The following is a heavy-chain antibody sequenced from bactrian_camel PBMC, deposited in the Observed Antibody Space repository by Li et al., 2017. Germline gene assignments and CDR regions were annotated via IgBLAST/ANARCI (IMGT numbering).Heavy chain of an antibody. Sequence: HVQLVESGGGSVEAGGSLSLSCTASLSSLSVSRHCMSWFRQAPGKEREGVAAIDDDGTTTYADSVKGRFTISKDNARNTLFLQMNSLKPEDTALYYCAADPCRYGVSRYLSLGRSNYWGQGTQVTVS. CDR2: IDDDGTT. CDR1: LSSLSVSRHC. V-gene: IGHV3S53*01. CDR3: AADPCRYGVSRYLSLGRSNY. J-gene: IGHJ4*01. D-gene: IGHD6*01.